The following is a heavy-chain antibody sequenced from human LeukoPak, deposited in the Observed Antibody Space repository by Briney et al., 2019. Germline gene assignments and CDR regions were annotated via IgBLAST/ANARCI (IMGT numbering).Heavy chain of an antibody. CDR1: GFTFSSYS. Sequence: GGSLRLSCAASGFTFSSYSMNWVRHAPGKGLEWVSSISSSSCYIYYADSVKGRFTISRDNAKNSLYLQMNSLRAEDTAVYYCAREYGGNSEPNWFDPWGQGTLVTVSS. CDR2: ISSSSCYI. CDR3: AREYGGNSEPNWFDP. J-gene: IGHJ5*02. V-gene: IGHV3-21*01. D-gene: IGHD4-23*01.